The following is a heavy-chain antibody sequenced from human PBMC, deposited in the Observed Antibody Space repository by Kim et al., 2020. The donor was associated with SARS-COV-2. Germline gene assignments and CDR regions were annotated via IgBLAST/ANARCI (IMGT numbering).Heavy chain of an antibody. CDR1: GFTFKLWA. CDR3: SKKALPPANKPPLCDY. Sequence: GGSLRLSCEASGFTFKLWAMIWVRQAPGKGLEWVSEISGGSEKTYYADSAKCRFIISRDNSKNTLYLQTHNLGADDTAIYYCSKKALPPANKPPLCDYWG. D-gene: IGHD2-2*01. J-gene: IGHJ4*01. CDR2: ISGGSEKT. V-gene: IGHV3-23*01.